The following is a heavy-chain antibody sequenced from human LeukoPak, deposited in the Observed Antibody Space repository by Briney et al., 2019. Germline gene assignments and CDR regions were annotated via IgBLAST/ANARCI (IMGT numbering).Heavy chain of an antibody. D-gene: IGHD5-18*01. CDR2: INHSGST. J-gene: IGHJ4*02. V-gene: IGHV4-34*01. CDR3: ARGGDTAMVYYFDY. CDR1: GGSFSGYY. Sequence: PSETLSLTCAVYGGSFSGYYWSWIRQPPGKGLEWIGEINHSGSTNYNPSLKSRVTISVDTSKNQFSLELSSVTAADTAVYYCARGGDTAMVYYFDYWGQGTLVTVSS.